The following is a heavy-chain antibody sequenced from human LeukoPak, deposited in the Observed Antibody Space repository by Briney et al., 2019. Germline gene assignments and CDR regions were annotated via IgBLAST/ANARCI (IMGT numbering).Heavy chain of an antibody. V-gene: IGHV3-33*01. J-gene: IGHJ4*02. CDR1: GFTISNYD. D-gene: IGHD6-19*01. Sequence: GGSLRLSCAASGFTISNYDMHWVRQAPGKGLEWVAVIWFDGSNKFYADSVKGRFTISRDNSKNTLYLQMNSLRAEDTAVYYCASSAGALIDCWGQGTLVIVSS. CDR3: ASSAGALIDC. CDR2: IWFDGSNK.